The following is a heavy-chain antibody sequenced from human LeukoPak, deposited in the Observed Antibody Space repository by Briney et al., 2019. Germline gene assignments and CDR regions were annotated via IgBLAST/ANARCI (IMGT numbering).Heavy chain of an antibody. CDR1: GFTFSSYS. CDR2: ISSSSSYI. J-gene: IGHJ4*02. Sequence: PGGSLRLSCAASGFTFSSYSMNWVRQAPGKGLEWVSSISSSSSYIYYADSVKGRFTTSRDNAKNSLYQQMDSLRAEDTAVYYCARDLSRYGDYIDYWGQGTLVTVSS. CDR3: ARDLSRYGDYIDY. D-gene: IGHD4-17*01. V-gene: IGHV3-21*01.